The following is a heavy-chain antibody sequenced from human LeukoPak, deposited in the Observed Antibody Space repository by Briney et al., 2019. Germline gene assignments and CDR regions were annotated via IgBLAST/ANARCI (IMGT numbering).Heavy chain of an antibody. CDR1: GFTFSNYA. D-gene: IGHD3-22*01. V-gene: IGHV3-23*01. J-gene: IGHJ4*02. CDR3: AKDSYDTSI. Sequence: PGGSLRLSCAASGFTFSNYAMSWVRQAPGKGLEWVSAISGSGGRTFYADSVKGRFTISRDNSKNTLYLQINSLRAEDTAVYYCAKDSYDTSIRGQGTLVTVSA. CDR2: ISGSGGRT.